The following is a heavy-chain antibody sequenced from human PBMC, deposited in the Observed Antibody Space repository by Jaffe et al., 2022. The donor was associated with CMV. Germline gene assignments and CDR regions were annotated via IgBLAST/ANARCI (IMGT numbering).Heavy chain of an antibody. CDR2: INHSGST. V-gene: IGHV4-34*01. CDR3: ARVGMGGYDYPRGFDY. CDR1: GGSFSGYY. Sequence: QVQLQQWGAGLLKPSETLSLTCAVYGGSFSGYYWSWIRQPPGKGLEWIGEINHSGSTNYNPSLKSRVTISVDTSKNQFSLKLSSVTAADTAVYYCARVGMGGYDYPRGFDYWGQGTLVTVSS. J-gene: IGHJ4*02. D-gene: IGHD5-12*01.